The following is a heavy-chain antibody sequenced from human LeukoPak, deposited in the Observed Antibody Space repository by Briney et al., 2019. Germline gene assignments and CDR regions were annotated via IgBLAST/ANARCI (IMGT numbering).Heavy chain of an antibody. CDR1: GDSISSYY. D-gene: IGHD2-8*01. CDR2: IDNSGSA. V-gene: IGHV4-59*01. J-gene: IGHJ6*03. Sequence: SETLSLTCTVSGDSISSYYWSWIRQPPGKGLEWIGEIDNSGSANYNPSLNSGVTISLDTTKNQLSLKLSSVTAADTAVYYCARMYDSGSKYYYMDVWGKGTTVTVSS. CDR3: ARMYDSGSKYYYMDV.